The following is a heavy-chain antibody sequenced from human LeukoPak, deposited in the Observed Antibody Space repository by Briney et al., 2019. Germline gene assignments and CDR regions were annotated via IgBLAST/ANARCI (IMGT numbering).Heavy chain of an antibody. CDR1: GFTFSSYG. V-gene: IGHV3-33*03. D-gene: IGHD3-22*01. CDR3: AKVRDYYDSSCYSDAFDI. Sequence: GRSLRLSSAVSGFTFSSYGMHWVRQAPAKGLEWVAVMWYDGSNKYYADSVKERFTISRDNSKNTLYLQMNSLRAEDTAVYYCAKVRDYYDSSCYSDAFDILGQGGMVGVSS. J-gene: IGHJ3*02. CDR2: MWYDGSNK.